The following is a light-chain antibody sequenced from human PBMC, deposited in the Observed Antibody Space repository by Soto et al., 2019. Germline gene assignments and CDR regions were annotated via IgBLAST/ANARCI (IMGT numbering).Light chain of an antibody. CDR1: QTVSSS. CDR3: QERNDWPPWT. V-gene: IGKV3-11*01. Sequence: IVLTQSPVTPSLSSLHRTSLSFSASQTVSSSLAWYQQKPGQAPRLLIYDASTRPTDIPARFSGSGSGTDFTLTISSLQSEDFAVYYCQERNDWPPWTFGQGTKVDIK. CDR2: DAS. J-gene: IGKJ1*01.